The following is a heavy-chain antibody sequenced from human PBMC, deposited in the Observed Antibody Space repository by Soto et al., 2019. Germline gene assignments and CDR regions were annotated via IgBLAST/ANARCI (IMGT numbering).Heavy chain of an antibody. D-gene: IGHD2-8*01. J-gene: IGHJ6*02. CDR3: AAEPPRSMSHLGYGMDV. Sequence: SVKVFCKASGFTFTSSAVQWVRQARGQRLEWIGWIVVGSGNTNYAQKFQERVTITRDMSTSTAYMELSSLRSEDTAVYYCAAEPPRSMSHLGYGMDVWGQGTTVTVSS. CDR1: GFTFTSSA. CDR2: IVVGSGNT. V-gene: IGHV1-58*01.